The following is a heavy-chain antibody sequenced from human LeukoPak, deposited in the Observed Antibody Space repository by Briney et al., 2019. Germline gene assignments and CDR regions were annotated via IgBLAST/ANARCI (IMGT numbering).Heavy chain of an antibody. CDR3: AIFPGIVGATPLRNDAFDI. CDR2: INPYSGGA. J-gene: IGHJ3*02. V-gene: IGHV1-2*02. CDR1: GYTFTDYY. D-gene: IGHD1-26*01. Sequence: ASVKVSCKASGYTFTDYYIHWVRQAPGQGLEWMGWINPYSGGANSTQKFQGRVTMTRDTSISTAYMELSRLRSDDTAVYYCAIFPGIVGATPLRNDAFDIWGQGTMVTVPS.